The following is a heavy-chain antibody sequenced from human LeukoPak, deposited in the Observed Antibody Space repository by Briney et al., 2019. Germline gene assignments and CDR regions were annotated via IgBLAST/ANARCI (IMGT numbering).Heavy chain of an antibody. D-gene: IGHD3-9*01. CDR2: ISRRGGTT. Sequence: PGGSLRLSCAASGFTFSSYAMSWVRQAPGKGLEWVSGISRRGGTTYYADSVKGRFTISRDNSKNTLYLQMNSLRAEDTAVYYCAKDLRLRYFDWSLDYWGQGTLVTVSS. V-gene: IGHV3-23*01. J-gene: IGHJ4*02. CDR1: GFTFSSYA. CDR3: AKDLRLRYFDWSLDY.